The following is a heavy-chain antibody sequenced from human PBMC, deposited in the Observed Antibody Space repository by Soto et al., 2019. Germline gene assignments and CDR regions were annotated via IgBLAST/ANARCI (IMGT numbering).Heavy chain of an antibody. Sequence: GGSLRLSCAASGFTFSSYAMSWVRQAPGKGLEWVSAISGSGGSTYYADSVKGRFTISRDNSKNTLYLQMNSLRAEDTAVYYCAKDSPPNYAQVEPEDGEYCSGDFDYWGQGTLVTVSS. CDR3: AKDSPPNYAQVEPEDGEYCSGDFDY. D-gene: IGHD2-15*01. J-gene: IGHJ4*02. CDR1: GFTFSSYA. V-gene: IGHV3-23*01. CDR2: ISGSGGST.